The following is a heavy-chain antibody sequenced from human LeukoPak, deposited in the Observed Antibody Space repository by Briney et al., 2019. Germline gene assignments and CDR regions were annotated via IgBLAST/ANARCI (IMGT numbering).Heavy chain of an antibody. CDR1: GGSISSGGYS. D-gene: IGHD5-18*01. CDR3: ARFTTGYSYGTTFDY. CDR2: IYHSGST. Sequence: SETLSLTCAVSGGSISSGGYSWSWIRQPPGKGLEWIGYIYHSGSTYYNPSLKSRVTISVDRSKNQLSLKLSSVTAADTAVYYRARFTTGYSYGTTFDYWGQGTLVTVSS. J-gene: IGHJ4*02. V-gene: IGHV4-30-2*01.